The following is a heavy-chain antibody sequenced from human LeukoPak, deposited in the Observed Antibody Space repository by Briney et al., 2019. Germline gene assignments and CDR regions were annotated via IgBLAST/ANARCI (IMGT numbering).Heavy chain of an antibody. Sequence: GGSLRLSCAASGFTFSNAWMSWVRQAPGKGLEWVGRIKSKTDGGTTDYAAPVKGRFTISRDDSKNTLYLQMSSLKTEDTAVYYCTTSNPPSWFGESGGDVWGQGTTVTVSS. CDR1: GFTFSNAW. J-gene: IGHJ6*02. D-gene: IGHD3-10*01. CDR2: IKSKTDGGTT. CDR3: TTSNPPSWFGESGGDV. V-gene: IGHV3-15*01.